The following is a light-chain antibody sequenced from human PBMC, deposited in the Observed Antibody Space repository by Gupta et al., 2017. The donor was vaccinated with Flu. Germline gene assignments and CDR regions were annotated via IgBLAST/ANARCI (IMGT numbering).Light chain of an antibody. Sequence: APGGTARVTCGGNNIETKTVHWYQQKPGQAPVLVVYDDSDRPSGIPERFSGSNSGNTATLTISRVEAGDEADYYCQVWDSSSDVFGTGTKVTVL. J-gene: IGLJ1*01. CDR1: NIETKT. V-gene: IGLV3-21*02. CDR3: QVWDSSSDV. CDR2: DDS.